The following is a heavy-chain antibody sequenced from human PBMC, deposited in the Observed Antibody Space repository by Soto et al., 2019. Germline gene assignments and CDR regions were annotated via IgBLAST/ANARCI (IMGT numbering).Heavy chain of an antibody. CDR1: GFTFSRNA. D-gene: IGHD1-26*01. CDR3: AKSEPYGSGSYYFDX. CDR2: ISGGGGAT. J-gene: IGHJ4*02. V-gene: IGHV3-23*01. Sequence: GGSLRLSCAASGFTFSRNAMSWVRQAPGKGLEWVSGISGGGGATYYADSVKGRFTISRDNSKNTLYLQMNSLRAEDTAIYYCAKSEPYGSGSYYFDXWGQGTLVTVSS.